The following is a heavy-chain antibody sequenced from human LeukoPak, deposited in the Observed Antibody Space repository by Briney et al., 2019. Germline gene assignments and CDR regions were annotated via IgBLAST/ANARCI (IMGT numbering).Heavy chain of an antibody. J-gene: IGHJ3*02. Sequence: PGGSLRLSCAASGFTFSSYWMSWVRQAPGKGLEWVANIKQDGSEKYYVDSVKGRFTISRDNAKNSLYLQMNSLRAEDTAVYYCARERTTGPPPAFDIWGQGTMVTVSS. V-gene: IGHV3-7*01. D-gene: IGHD1-7*01. CDR1: GFTFSSYW. CDR3: ARERTTGPPPAFDI. CDR2: IKQDGSEK.